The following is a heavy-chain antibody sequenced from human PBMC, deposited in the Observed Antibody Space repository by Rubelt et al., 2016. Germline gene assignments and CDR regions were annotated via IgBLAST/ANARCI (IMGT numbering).Heavy chain of an antibody. D-gene: IGHD1-26*01. Sequence: QVQLQQWGAGLLKPSETLSLTCAVYGGSFSGYHWSWIRQPPGKGLEWIGYIYYSGSTNYNPSLMSRVTMSVDTSKNQFSLRLSSVTAADTAVYYCARWDVDYLDYWGQGTLVTVSS. V-gene: IGHV4-34*11. CDR1: GGSFSGYH. CDR3: ARWDVDYLDY. CDR2: IYYSGST. J-gene: IGHJ4*01.